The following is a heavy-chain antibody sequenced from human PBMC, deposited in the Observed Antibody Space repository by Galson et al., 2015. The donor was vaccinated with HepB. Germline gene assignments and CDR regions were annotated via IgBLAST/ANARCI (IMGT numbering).Heavy chain of an antibody. CDR2: ISGSGGTT. D-gene: IGHD3-22*01. CDR3: AKDLPWVATDYYDSSGYAL. V-gene: IGHV3-23*01. CDR1: GFTFSSYA. J-gene: IGHJ4*02. Sequence: SLRLSCAASGFTFSSYAMSWVRQAPGKGLEWVSAISGSGGTTYYADSVKGRFTISRDNSKNTLYLQMNSLRAEDTAVYYCAKDLPWVATDYYDSSGYALWGQGTRVTVSS.